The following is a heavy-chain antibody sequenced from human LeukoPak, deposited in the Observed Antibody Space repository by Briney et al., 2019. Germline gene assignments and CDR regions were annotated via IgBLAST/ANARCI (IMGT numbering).Heavy chain of an antibody. Sequence: PGGSLRLSCAASVLIFSSYAMTWVRQAPGMGLEWVSSFGLYGGTTHYADSVKGRFTISRDNSKNTLYLQMTSLRADDTAVYYCVKDSSTTSWYFAFDVWGQGTMVAVSS. V-gene: IGHV3-23*01. CDR1: VLIFSSYA. D-gene: IGHD2-2*01. J-gene: IGHJ3*01. CDR3: VKDSSTTSWYFAFDV. CDR2: FGLYGGTT.